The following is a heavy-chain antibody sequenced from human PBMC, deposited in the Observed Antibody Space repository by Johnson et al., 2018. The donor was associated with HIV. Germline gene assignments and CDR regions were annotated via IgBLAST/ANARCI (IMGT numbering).Heavy chain of an antibody. J-gene: IGHJ3*02. CDR1: GFTFSSYA. D-gene: IGHD1-26*01. CDR2: ISYDGSNK. Sequence: VQLVESGGGLVKPGGSLRLSCAASGFTFSSYAMHWVRQAPGKGLEWVAVISYDGSNKYYADSVKGRFTISRDNSKNTLYLQMNSLRAEDTAVYYCAKGRELLRRLWDAFDIWGQGTLVAVSS. V-gene: IGHV3-30*04. CDR3: AKGRELLRRLWDAFDI.